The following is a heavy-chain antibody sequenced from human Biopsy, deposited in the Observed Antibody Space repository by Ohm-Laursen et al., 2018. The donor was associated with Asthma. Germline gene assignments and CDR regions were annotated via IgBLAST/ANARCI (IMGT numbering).Heavy chain of an antibody. CDR2: IYYSGRT. CDR3: ARAVSSSSYWYFDL. D-gene: IGHD6-6*01. Sequence: SETLSLTCIVSGDAMSTSGSYWGWIRQSPGKGPEWIGSIYYSGRTYYNPSLVSGVTISANTTKNLFSLKVTSVTAADTAVYYCARAVSSSSYWYFDLWGRGDLVTVSS. CDR1: GDAMSTSGSY. V-gene: IGHV4-39*02. J-gene: IGHJ2*01.